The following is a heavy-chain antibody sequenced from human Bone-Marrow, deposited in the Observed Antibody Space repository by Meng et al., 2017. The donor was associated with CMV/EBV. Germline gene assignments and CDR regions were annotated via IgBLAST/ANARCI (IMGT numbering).Heavy chain of an antibody. V-gene: IGHV3-30*02. J-gene: IGHJ4*02. CDR3: AKYRFGLSTGEEPE. CDR2: IRYDGSNR. D-gene: IGHD2-8*02. Sequence: GGSLRLSCAVSGFTFRSYGMHWFRQTPGKGLEWAAFIRYDGSNRNYGDSVKGRFTISRDNSKNTLYLQMNSLRDEDTGIYYCAKYRFGLSTGEEPEWGQGTQVTVSS. CDR1: GFTFRSYG.